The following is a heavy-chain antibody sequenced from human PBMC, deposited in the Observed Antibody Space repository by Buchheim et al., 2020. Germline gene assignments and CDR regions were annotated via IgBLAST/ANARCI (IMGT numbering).Heavy chain of an antibody. CDR3: ARGLPYSSSNWFDP. J-gene: IGHJ5*02. CDR2: IYYSGSH. D-gene: IGHD6-13*01. V-gene: IGHV4-39*07. Sequence: QLQLQESGPGLVKPSETLSLTCTVSGGSISSSSYYWGWIRQPPGKGLEWIGSIYYSGSHYYNPSLKSRVTISVDTSQNQFSLKLSSVTAADTAVYYCARGLPYSSSNWFDPWGQGTL. CDR1: GGSISSSSYY.